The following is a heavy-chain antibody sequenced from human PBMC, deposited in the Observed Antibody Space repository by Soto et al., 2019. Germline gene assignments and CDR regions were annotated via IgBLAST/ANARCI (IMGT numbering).Heavy chain of an antibody. CDR1: GGSISSGGYS. CDR2: IYHSGST. D-gene: IGHD6-13*01. CDR3: ARVGVIAAAGIDQKPFAI. Sequence: QLQLQESGSGLVKPSQTLSLTCAVSGGSISSGGYSWSWIRQPPGTGLEWIGYIYHSGSTYYNLSLTSRVTITVDRSKRHFSVTRRFVSAAYTAAYYCARVGVIAAAGIDQKPFAIWGQVTMFTVSS. V-gene: IGHV4-30-2*01. J-gene: IGHJ3*01.